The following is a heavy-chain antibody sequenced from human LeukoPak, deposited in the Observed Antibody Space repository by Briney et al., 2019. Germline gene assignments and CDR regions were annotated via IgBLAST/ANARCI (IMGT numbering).Heavy chain of an antibody. V-gene: IGHV4-61*02. J-gene: IGHJ2*01. CDR3: EREFDSSGYSYWYFDL. Sequence: SETLSLTCTVSSGSITSGEFYWSWIRQPAGKGLEWIGRIYARGSTIYNPSLKSRVTISLDTSKNQISLRLSSVTAADTALYYCEREFDSSGYSYWYFDLWGRGTLVTVSS. CDR2: IYARGST. D-gene: IGHD3-22*01. CDR1: SGSITSGEFY.